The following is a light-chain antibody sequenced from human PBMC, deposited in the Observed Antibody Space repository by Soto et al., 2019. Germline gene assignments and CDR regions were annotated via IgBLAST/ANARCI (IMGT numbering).Light chain of an antibody. V-gene: IGKV3-15*01. Sequence: IGMSQSPATLSLNTEERATLYDTAIQSVSSHLAWYQQKPGQAPRLLIYGASTRATGIPARFSGSGSGTEFTLTISSLQSEDYAVYYCQQYNNWLPTWTFGQGTMV. CDR2: GAS. CDR1: QSVSSH. CDR3: QQYNNWLPTWT. J-gene: IGKJ1*01.